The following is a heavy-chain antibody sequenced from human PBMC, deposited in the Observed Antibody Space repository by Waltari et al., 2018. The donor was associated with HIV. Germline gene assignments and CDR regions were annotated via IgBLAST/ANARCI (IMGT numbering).Heavy chain of an antibody. D-gene: IGHD6-19*01. J-gene: IGHJ4*02. CDR1: GDTFSSYA. Sequence: QVQLVQSGAEVKKPGSSVKVSCKASGDTFSSYAITWVRQAPGQGLEWMGGCIRNFGTANYAQKFQGRVTIIADESTSTAYMELRSLRSEDTAMYYCARIKRLVSSGWTSEFDYWGQGTLVTVSS. V-gene: IGHV1-69*01. CDR2: CIRNFGTA. CDR3: ARIKRLVSSGWTSEFDY.